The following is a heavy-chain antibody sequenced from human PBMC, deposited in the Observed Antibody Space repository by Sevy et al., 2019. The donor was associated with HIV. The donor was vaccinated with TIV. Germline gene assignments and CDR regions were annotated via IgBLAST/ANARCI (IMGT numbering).Heavy chain of an antibody. J-gene: IGHJ4*02. CDR3: ARAYYDYVWGSYWNYFDY. Sequence: SETLSLTCTVSGGSISSGSYYWSWIRQPAGKGLEWIGRIYTSGSINYNPSLKSRVTMSVDTSKNQFSLKLSSVTAADTAVYYCARAYYDYVWGSYWNYFDYWGQGTLVTVSS. CDR2: IYTSGSI. V-gene: IGHV4-61*02. D-gene: IGHD3-16*01. CDR1: GGSISSGSYY.